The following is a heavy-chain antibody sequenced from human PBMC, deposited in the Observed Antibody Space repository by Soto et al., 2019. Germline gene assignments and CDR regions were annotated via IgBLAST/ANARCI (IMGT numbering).Heavy chain of an antibody. CDR2: ISYDGSNK. CDR3: AKDYYGRENYFDY. J-gene: IGHJ4*02. Sequence: GGSLRLSCAASGFTFSSYGMHWVRQAPGKGLEWVAVISYDGSNKYYADSVKGRFTISRDNSKNTLYLQMNSLRAEDTAVYYCAKDYYGRENYFDYWGQGTLVTVSS. D-gene: IGHD3-10*01. CDR1: GFTFSSYG. V-gene: IGHV3-30*18.